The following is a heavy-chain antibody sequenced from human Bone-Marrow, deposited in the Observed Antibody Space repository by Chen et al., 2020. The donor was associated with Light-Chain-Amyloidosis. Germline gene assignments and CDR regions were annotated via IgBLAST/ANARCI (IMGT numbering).Heavy chain of an antibody. V-gene: IGHV3-48*01. CDR3: AREGVGDTDAFDI. CDR2: INRSGRSI. CDR1: GFSFSDYS. Sequence: HLVESGGGLVQPGGSLRLSCAGSGFSFSDYSMNWVRQAPGKGLEWLSYINRSGRSIHYAESVKGRITICRDNGKNSLYLQMNSLRAEDTATYYCAREGVGDTDAFDIWGQGTMIIVSP. J-gene: IGHJ3*02. D-gene: IGHD1-26*01.